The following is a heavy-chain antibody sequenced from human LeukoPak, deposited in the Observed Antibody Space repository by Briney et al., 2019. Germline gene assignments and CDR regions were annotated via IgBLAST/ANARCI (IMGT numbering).Heavy chain of an antibody. V-gene: IGHV4-39*01. CDR2: IYHTRSA. CDR1: GGSISSSSYS. CDR3: ARRDKVGTTFFDY. D-gene: IGHD1-26*01. J-gene: IGHJ4*02. Sequence: PSETLSLTCTVSGGSISSSSYSWGWIRQPPGKGLDWIGSIYHTRSAYYNPSLKSRVTISADTSKNQFSLKLSSVTAADTAVYYCARRDKVGTTFFDYWGQGTLVTVSS.